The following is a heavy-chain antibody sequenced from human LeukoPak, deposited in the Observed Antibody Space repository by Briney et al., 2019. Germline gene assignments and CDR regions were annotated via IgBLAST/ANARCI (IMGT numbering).Heavy chain of an antibody. CDR3: ARVMYSGSYRGRFDY. CDR1: GYTFTSYG. J-gene: IGHJ4*02. CDR2: ISAYNGNT. V-gene: IGHV1-18*01. D-gene: IGHD1-26*01. Sequence: ASVKLSCKASGYTFTSYGISWVRQAPGQGLEWMGWISAYNGNTNYAQKLQGRVTMTTDTSTSTAYMELRSLRSDDTAVYYCARVMYSGSYRGRFDYWGQGTLVTVSS.